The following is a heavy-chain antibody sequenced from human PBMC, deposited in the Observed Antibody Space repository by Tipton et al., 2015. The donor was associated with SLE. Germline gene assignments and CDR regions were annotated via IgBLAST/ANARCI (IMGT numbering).Heavy chain of an antibody. CDR1: GGSISRYY. D-gene: IGHD3-22*01. CDR3: ARAGYDATGYFMNYFDY. V-gene: IGHV4-59*01. Sequence: PGLVKPSETLSLTCNVSGGSISRYYWSWIRQPPGKGLEWIGYIHFSGSTKYNPSLKSRVTMSADTSRNQFSLKLSSVTAADTAVYYCARAGYDATGYFMNYFDYWGQGALVTVSS. CDR2: IHFSGST. J-gene: IGHJ4*02.